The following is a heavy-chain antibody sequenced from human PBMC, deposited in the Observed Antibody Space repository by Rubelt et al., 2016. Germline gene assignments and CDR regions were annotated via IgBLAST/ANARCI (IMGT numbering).Heavy chain of an antibody. D-gene: IGHD1-26*01. Sequence: QVQLQESGPGLVKPSETLSLTCTVSGDSINSHYWSWIRQPPGKGLEWIGYIYYSGSTNYNPSLKSRVTISVDTSKNKVILKLSSVTAADTAVYYCARAGSSNAPWYFDSWGQGTLVTVSS. CDR3: ARAGSSNAPWYFDS. CDR1: GDSINSHY. CDR2: IYYSGST. V-gene: IGHV4-59*11. J-gene: IGHJ4*02.